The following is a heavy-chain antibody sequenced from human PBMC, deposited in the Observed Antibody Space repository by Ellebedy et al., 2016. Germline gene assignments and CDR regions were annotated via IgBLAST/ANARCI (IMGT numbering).Heavy chain of an antibody. CDR1: GFTFSSYS. D-gene: IGHD6-19*01. Sequence: GGSLRLXXAASGFTFSSYSMNWVRQAPGKGLEWVSSISSSSSYIYYADSVKGRFTISRDNAKNSLYLQMNSLRAEDTAVYYCARDAEAPYTAVAGMGPYYYYYMDVWGKGTTVTVSS. CDR2: ISSSSSYI. J-gene: IGHJ6*03. V-gene: IGHV3-21*01. CDR3: ARDAEAPYTAVAGMGPYYYYYMDV.